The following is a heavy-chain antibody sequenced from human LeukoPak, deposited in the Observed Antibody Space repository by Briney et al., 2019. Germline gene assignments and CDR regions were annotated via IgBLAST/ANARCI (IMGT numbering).Heavy chain of an antibody. CDR3: ARAYSSNPYYYYYMDV. V-gene: IGHV4-59*01. J-gene: IGHJ6*03. CDR1: GGSISSYY. Sequence: PSETLSLTCTVSGGSISSYYWSWIRQPPGKGLEWIGYIYYSGSTNYNPSLKSRVTISVVTSKNQFSLKLSSVTAADTAVYYCARAYSSNPYYYYYMDVWGKGTTVTVSS. D-gene: IGHD6-13*01. CDR2: IYYSGST.